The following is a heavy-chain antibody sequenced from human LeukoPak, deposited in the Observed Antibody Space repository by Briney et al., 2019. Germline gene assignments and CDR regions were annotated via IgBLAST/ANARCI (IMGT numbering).Heavy chain of an antibody. CDR2: VYYTGST. V-gene: IGHV4-59*01. CDR1: GGSISTYY. J-gene: IGHJ2*01. Sequence: PSETLSLTCTVSGGSISTYYWNWIRQPPGKGLEWIGYVYYTGSTNYNPSLKSRVTISVDTSKNQFSLKLTSVTAADTAVYYCAKDGGGGYVTDWYFDLWGRGTLVAVSS. CDR3: AKDGGGGYVTDWYFDL. D-gene: IGHD5-12*01.